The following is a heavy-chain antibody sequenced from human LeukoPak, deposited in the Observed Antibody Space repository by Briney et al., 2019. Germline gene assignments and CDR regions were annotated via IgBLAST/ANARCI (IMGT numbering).Heavy chain of an antibody. Sequence: QTGGSLRLSCAASGFTFSSSAMSWVRQAPGKGLEWVSAISGSGTGSSTYYADSVKGRFTISRDSSKNTLYLQMNSLRAEDTAVYYCAKFKKDFWNGYPNDAFDIWGQGTMVTVSS. CDR3: AKFKKDFWNGYPNDAFDI. CDR2: ISGSGTGSST. J-gene: IGHJ3*02. D-gene: IGHD3-3*01. CDR1: GFTFSSSA. V-gene: IGHV3-23*01.